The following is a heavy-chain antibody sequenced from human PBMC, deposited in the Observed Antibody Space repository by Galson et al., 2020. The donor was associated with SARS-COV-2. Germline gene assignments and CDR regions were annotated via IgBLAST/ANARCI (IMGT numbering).Heavy chain of an antibody. CDR2: ISGSGSRS. CDR1: GFTFSSYA. CDR3: AKRIDP. J-gene: IGHJ5*02. V-gene: IGHV3-23*01. Sequence: GGYLRLSCEGSGFTFSSYALNWVRQAPGKGLEWVSGISGSGSRSYYADSVKGRFTISRDNSKNTLYLQMNSLRVEDTAVYYCAKRIDPWGQGTLVTVSS.